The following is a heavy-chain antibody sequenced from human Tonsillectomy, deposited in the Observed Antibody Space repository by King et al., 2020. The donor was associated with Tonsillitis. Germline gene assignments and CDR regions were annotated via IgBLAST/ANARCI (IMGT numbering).Heavy chain of an antibody. J-gene: IGHJ4*02. D-gene: IGHD3-3*01. V-gene: IGHV4-34*01. Sequence: VQLQQWGAGLLKPSETLSLTCAVYGGSLSGYSWSWIRQPPGKGLEWIGEISHSGHTNYSPSLKSRVTMSVDTSKNQLSLELNSVTAADTAIYYCARGFYSDFWSGSLYYFDHWGRGSLVTVSS. CDR1: GGSLSGYS. CDR2: ISHSGHT. CDR3: ARGFYSDFWSGSLYYFDH.